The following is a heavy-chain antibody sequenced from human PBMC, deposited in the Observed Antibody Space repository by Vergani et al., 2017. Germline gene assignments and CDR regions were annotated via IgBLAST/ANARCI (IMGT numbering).Heavy chain of an antibody. J-gene: IGHJ4*02. Sequence: QLHLQESGPGLVKPSETLPLTCTVSGGSITSSSYYWGWIRQPPGKGLEWIGNIYHSGGAYYNPSLKGRVTISVDTSKNQFSLEVNSVTAADTAIYFCARTESFILRYFHWALWGQGTLVTVSS. CDR2: IYHSGGA. V-gene: IGHV4-39*01. CDR3: ARTESFILRYFHWAL. D-gene: IGHD3-9*01. CDR1: GGSITSSSYY.